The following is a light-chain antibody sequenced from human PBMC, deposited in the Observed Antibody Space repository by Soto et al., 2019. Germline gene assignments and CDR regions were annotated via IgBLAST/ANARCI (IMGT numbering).Light chain of an antibody. Sequence: EIVMTQSPATLSVSPGERATLSCRASQSVSSKLAWYQQKPGQAPRLLIYGASTRATGIPARFSGSGSGTEFTLTISSLQSEDFAVYYCQQYNIWPPITFGQGTRLEI. CDR3: QQYNIWPPIT. V-gene: IGKV3-15*01. CDR2: GAS. J-gene: IGKJ5*01. CDR1: QSVSSK.